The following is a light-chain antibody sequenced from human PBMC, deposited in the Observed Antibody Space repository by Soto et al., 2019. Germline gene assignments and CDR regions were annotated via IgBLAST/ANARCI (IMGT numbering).Light chain of an antibody. CDR3: QQYNGYSLWT. CDR2: DAS. CDR1: QSISRS. J-gene: IGKJ1*01. V-gene: IGKV1-5*01. Sequence: DIQMTQSPSTLSASVGDRVTITCRASQSISRSLAWYQQKPGKAPNLLIYDASSLENGVPSSFSGSGYGTEFTLTISSMQPDDFSSYYCQQYNGYSLWTFGQGTKVEVK.